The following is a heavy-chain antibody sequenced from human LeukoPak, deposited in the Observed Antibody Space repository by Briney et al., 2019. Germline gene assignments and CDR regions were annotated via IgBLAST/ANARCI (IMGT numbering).Heavy chain of an antibody. V-gene: IGHV1-2*02. CDR1: GYTFTGYY. D-gene: IGHD5-24*01. CDR3: ARARDGYNSGAEY. J-gene: IGHJ4*02. CDR2: INPNSGGT. Sequence: ASVKVSCKASGYTFTGYYMHWVRQAPGQGLEWMGWINPNSGGTNYAQKFQGRVTMTRDTSISTAYMELSRLRSDDTAVYYCARARDGYNSGAEYWGQGTLVTVSS.